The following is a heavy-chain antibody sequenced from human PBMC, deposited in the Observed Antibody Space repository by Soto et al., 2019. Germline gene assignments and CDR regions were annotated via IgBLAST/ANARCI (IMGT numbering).Heavy chain of an antibody. V-gene: IGHV1-69*13. Sequence: SVKVSCETSGGTFSTFCISWVRQAPGQGLEWMGGIIPFFGTAEYSQKFEDRITITADESTNTVYMDLRSLTSEDTAIYYCARTAPMDAGDKYYYDFWGQGALVTVSS. D-gene: IGHD3-16*01. J-gene: IGHJ4*02. CDR2: IIPFFGTA. CDR3: ARTAPMDAGDKYYYDF. CDR1: GGTFSTFC.